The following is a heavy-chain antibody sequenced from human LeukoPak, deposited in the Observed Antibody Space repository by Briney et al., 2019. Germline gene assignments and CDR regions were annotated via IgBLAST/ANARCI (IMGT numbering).Heavy chain of an antibody. D-gene: IGHD6-19*01. CDR2: INPNSGGT. CDR3: ARVEQWLAFDY. J-gene: IGHJ4*02. Sequence: ASVKVSCKASGYTFTGYYMHWVRQAPGQGLEWMERINPNSGGTNYAQKFQGRVTMTRDTSISTAYMELSRLRSDDTAVYYCARVEQWLAFDYWGQGTLVTVSS. CDR1: GYTFTGYY. V-gene: IGHV1-2*06.